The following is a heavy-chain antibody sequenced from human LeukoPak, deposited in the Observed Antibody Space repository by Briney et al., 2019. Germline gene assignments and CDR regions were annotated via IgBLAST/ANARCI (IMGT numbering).Heavy chain of an antibody. CDR1: GFSFSSYA. CDR2: ISGSGGST. J-gene: IGHJ4*02. V-gene: IGHV3-23*01. Sequence: GGSLRLSCAASGFSFSSYAMTWVRRAPGKGLEWVSAISGSGGSTYHADSVKGRFTISRDNSKKTLYLQMNSLRAEDTAVYYCAKGSTRAYDSSGYYYWGQGTLVTVSS. D-gene: IGHD3-22*01. CDR3: AKGSTRAYDSSGYYY.